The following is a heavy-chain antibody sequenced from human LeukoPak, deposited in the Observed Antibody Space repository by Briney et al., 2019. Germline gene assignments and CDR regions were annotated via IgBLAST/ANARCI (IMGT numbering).Heavy chain of an antibody. Sequence: SETLYLTCTVSGDSFSSYYWSWIRQPPGKGLEWIGHIYYIGRTNYNPSLKGRVTISIDTSKDQFSLRLSSVTAADTAVYYCARHFKVGWFDAWGQGILVTVSS. CDR3: ARHFKVGWFDA. V-gene: IGHV4-59*08. D-gene: IGHD3-16*01. J-gene: IGHJ5*02. CDR2: IYYIGRT. CDR1: GDSFSSYY.